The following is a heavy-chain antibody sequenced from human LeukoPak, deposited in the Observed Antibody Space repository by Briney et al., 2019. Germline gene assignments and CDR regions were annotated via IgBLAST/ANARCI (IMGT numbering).Heavy chain of an antibody. CDR1: GFTFSSYA. CDR2: ILYDGSNK. D-gene: IGHD2/OR15-2a*01. V-gene: IGHV3-30-3*01. CDR3: ARDSTLLGVTYYFDY. J-gene: IGHJ4*02. Sequence: GGSLRLSCAASGFTFSSYAMNWVRQAPGKGLEWVAVILYDGSNKYYADSVKGRFTISRDNSKNTLYLQMNSLRAEDTAVYFCARDSTLLGVTYYFDYWGQGTLVTVSS.